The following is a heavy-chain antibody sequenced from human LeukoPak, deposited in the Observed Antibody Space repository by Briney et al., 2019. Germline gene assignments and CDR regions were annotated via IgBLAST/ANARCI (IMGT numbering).Heavy chain of an antibody. V-gene: IGHV3-21*01. CDR1: GFTFSSYS. CDR3: ARDGGEDQLKNYYYYGMDV. J-gene: IGHJ6*02. CDR2: ISSSSSYI. Sequence: MPGGSLRLSCAASGFTFSSYSMNWVRQAPGKGLEWVSSISSSSSYIYYADSVKGRFTISRDNAKNSLYLQMNCLRAEDTAVYYCARDGGEDQLKNYYYYGMDVWGQGTTVTVSS. D-gene: IGHD2-2*01.